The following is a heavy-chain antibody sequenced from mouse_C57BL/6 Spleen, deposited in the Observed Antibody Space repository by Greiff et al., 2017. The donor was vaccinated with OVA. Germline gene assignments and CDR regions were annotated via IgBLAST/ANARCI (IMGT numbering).Heavy chain of an antibody. CDR1: GYSITSGYY. CDR2: ISYDGSN. V-gene: IGHV3-6*01. D-gene: IGHD3-2*02. CDR3: AREGSSGYVAY. J-gene: IGHJ3*01. Sequence: ESGPGLVKPSQSLSLTCSVTGYSITSGYYWNWIRQFPGNKLEWMGYISYDGSNNYNPSLKNRISITRDTSKNQFFLKLNSVTTEDTATYYCAREGSSGYVAYWGQGTLVTVSA.